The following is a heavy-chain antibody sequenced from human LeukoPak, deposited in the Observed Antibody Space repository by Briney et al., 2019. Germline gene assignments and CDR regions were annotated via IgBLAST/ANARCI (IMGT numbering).Heavy chain of an antibody. CDR2: SNRDDSVT. CDR1: GFTFNSYW. D-gene: IGHD2-2*02. V-gene: IGHV3-74*01. J-gene: IGHJ4*02. CDR3: AKTLVGRCSSTSCYTRNRMEFDY. Sequence: GGSLRLSCAASGFTFNSYWMTWVRQPPGKGLVWVSRSNRDDSVTNYADSVKGRFTISRDNAKNTLYLQMNSLRAEDTAVYYCAKTLVGRCSSTSCYTRNRMEFDYWGQGTLVTVSS.